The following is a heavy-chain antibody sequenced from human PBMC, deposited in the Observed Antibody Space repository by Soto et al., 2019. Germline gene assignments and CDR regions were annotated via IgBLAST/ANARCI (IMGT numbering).Heavy chain of an antibody. CDR2: IKQDGSEK. V-gene: IGHV3-7*04. Sequence: PGGSLRLSCAASGFTFSNYWVTWVRQAPGKGLEWVANIKQDGSEKYYVDSVKGRFAISRDNAKNSLYLQMNSLRAEDTAVYYCARVKYYFDYWGQGTLVTVSS. CDR1: GFTFSNYW. J-gene: IGHJ4*02. CDR3: ARVKYYFDY.